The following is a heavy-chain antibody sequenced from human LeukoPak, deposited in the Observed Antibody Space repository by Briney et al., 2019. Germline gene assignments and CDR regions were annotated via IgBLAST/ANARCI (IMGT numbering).Heavy chain of an antibody. V-gene: IGHV3-23*01. Sequence: SGGSLRLSCAASGFTFSSYAMSWVRQAPGKGLEWVSTISGSGGSTYYADSVKGRFTISRGNSKNTLYLQMSSLRAEDTAVYYCATYLTLDSTWGQGTLVSVSS. CDR3: ATYLTLDST. CDR2: ISGSGGST. J-gene: IGHJ5*02. CDR1: GFTFSSYA. D-gene: IGHD6-13*01.